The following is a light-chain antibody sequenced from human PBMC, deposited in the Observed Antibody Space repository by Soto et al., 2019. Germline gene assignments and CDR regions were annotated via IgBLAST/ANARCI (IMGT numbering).Light chain of an antibody. CDR3: QQYGTSPYA. Sequence: EIVLTQSPGTLSSSPGERATLSCRASQSVPSNYLAWYQQKPGQAPRLLIYDASKRATGIPDRFSGSGSETDFTLTISRLEPEDFAVYYCQQYGTSPYAFGQGTKLEIK. CDR1: QSVPSNY. CDR2: DAS. J-gene: IGKJ2*01. V-gene: IGKV3-20*01.